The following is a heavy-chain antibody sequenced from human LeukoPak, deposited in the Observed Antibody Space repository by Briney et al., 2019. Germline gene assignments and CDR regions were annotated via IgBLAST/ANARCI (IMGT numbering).Heavy chain of an antibody. CDR3: ARGPYTYGSDYFYGMDV. D-gene: IGHD5-18*01. V-gene: IGHV4-59*01. Sequence: SETLSLTCSVSGGSISSYHWRWIRQPPGRGLEWIAFFFSSGSTIYNPSLWSRVTISIDTSKNQFSLTLTSVTAADTAVYYCARGPYTYGSDYFYGMDVWGQGTTVTVSS. J-gene: IGHJ6*02. CDR2: FFSSGST. CDR1: GGSISSYH.